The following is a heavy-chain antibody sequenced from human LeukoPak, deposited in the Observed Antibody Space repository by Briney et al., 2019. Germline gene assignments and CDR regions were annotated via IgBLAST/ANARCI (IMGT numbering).Heavy chain of an antibody. D-gene: IGHD1-7*01. Sequence: GTSLRLSCAVSGITFTIAGMHWVPQVPGKGLEWVAVISSDGRKIYYGDSVKGRFIISRDTSRNILFLQMNGLRADDTAIYYCAKDKGTRYFDYWGQGTLVTISS. CDR3: AKDKGTRYFDY. V-gene: IGHV3-30*18. CDR1: GITFTIAG. J-gene: IGHJ4*02. CDR2: ISSDGRKI.